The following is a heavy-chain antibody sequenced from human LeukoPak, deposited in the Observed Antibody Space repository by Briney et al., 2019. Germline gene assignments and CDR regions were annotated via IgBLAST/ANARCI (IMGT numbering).Heavy chain of an antibody. CDR1: GGSISSGSYY. Sequence: SQTLSLTCTVSGGSISSGSYYWSWIRQPAGKGLEWIGRIYTSGSTNYNPSLKSRVTISVDTSKNQFSLKLNSVTAADTAVYYCARDPAARPLPDAFDIWGQGTMVTVSS. J-gene: IGHJ3*02. CDR3: ARDPAARPLPDAFDI. V-gene: IGHV4-61*02. CDR2: IYTSGST. D-gene: IGHD6-6*01.